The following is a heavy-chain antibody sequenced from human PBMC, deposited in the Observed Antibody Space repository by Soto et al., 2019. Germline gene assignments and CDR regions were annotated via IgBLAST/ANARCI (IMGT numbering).Heavy chain of an antibody. CDR3: GRGAGSGYDWGC. CDR1: GFSLTTSGVS. D-gene: IGHD5-12*01. CDR2: IHWDDDK. J-gene: IGHJ4*02. Sequence: SGPTLVNPTQTLTLTCTFSGFSLTTSGVSVGWIRQPPGKALEWLALIHWDDDKRYSASLKSRLTITKDTAKNQVVLRMTNMDPVDTATYYCGRGAGSGYDWGCWGQGTLSTASS. V-gene: IGHV2-5*02.